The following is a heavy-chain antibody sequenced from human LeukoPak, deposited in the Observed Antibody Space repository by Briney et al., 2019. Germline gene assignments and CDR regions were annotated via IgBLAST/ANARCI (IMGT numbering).Heavy chain of an antibody. V-gene: IGHV3-23*01. D-gene: IGHD1-26*01. CDR3: VKDQVLVGRVFFDS. CDR2: IGVSGTTT. J-gene: IGHJ4*02. CDR1: RFSFSTYA. Sequence: GGSLRLSCEASRFSFSTYAMSWVRQAPGKGLDWVSGIGVSGTTTYYTDSVKGRFTISRANSKNTLYLQMSSLRVEDTALYYCVKDQVLVGRVFFDSWGQGTLVTVSS.